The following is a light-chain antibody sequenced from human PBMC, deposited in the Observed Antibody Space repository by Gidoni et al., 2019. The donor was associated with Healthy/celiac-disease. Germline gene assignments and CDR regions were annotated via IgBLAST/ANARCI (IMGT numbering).Light chain of an antibody. CDR3: QSYDSSLSGTYV. J-gene: IGLJ1*01. CDR1: STNIGAGYD. V-gene: IGLV1-40*01. CDR2: GNS. Sequence: QSVLTQPPSMSGAPGQRVTLSCTGSSTNIGAGYDVHWYQQLPGTAPKLLIYGNSNRPSGVPDRFSGSKSGTSASLAITGLQAEDEADYYCQSYDSSLSGTYVFGTGTKVTVL.